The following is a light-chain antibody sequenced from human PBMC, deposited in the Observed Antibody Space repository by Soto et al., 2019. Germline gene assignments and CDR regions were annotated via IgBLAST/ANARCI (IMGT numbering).Light chain of an antibody. CDR3: QQYNTFWT. V-gene: IGKV1-5*01. CDR2: DVS. Sequence: DIQMTQSPSTLSASVGDRVTITCRASQIISSWLAWYQQKPGKAPKLLIYDVSSLESGVPSRLSGSGSGTEFTLTISSLQPDDSATYYCQQYNTFWTFGQGTQ. CDR1: QIISSW. J-gene: IGKJ1*01.